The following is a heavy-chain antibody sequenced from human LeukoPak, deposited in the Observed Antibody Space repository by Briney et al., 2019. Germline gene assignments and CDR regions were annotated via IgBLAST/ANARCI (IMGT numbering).Heavy chain of an antibody. Sequence: ASVKISCKVSGYTFTDYYMHWVQQAPGKGLEWMGLVDPEDGETIYAEKFQGRVTITADTSTDTAYMELSSLRSEDTAVYYCATEGITMVRGVIREGDAFDIWGQGTMVTVSS. CDR3: ATEGITMVRGVIREGDAFDI. D-gene: IGHD3-10*01. V-gene: IGHV1-69-2*01. CDR1: GYTFTDYY. CDR2: VDPEDGET. J-gene: IGHJ3*02.